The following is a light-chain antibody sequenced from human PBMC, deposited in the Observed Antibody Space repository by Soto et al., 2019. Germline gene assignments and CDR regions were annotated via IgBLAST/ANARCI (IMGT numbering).Light chain of an antibody. CDR2: GAS. J-gene: IGKJ2*01. CDR1: QSVSSN. CDR3: QQFNKWPYT. Sequence: EIVMTQSPATLSVSPGERATLSCRASQSVSSNLAWYQQKPGQAPRLLIYGASTRATGIPARFSGSGSGTEFTLIINSLQSEDFAIYSCQQFNKWPYTFGQGTKV. V-gene: IGKV3-15*01.